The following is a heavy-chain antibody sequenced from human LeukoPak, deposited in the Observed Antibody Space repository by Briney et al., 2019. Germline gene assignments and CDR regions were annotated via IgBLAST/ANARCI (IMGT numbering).Heavy chain of an antibody. J-gene: IGHJ5*02. Sequence: PSETLSLTCAVYGGSFTDYSWNWIRQPPGKGLEWIGEINHSGSTNYNSSLKSRVTTSVDTSKNQFSLHLSSVTAADTAVYYCARRGNSYGMWNDPGSEGTLVTVSS. D-gene: IGHD5-18*01. CDR3: ARRGNSYGMWNDP. CDR1: GGSFTDYS. V-gene: IGHV4-34*01. CDR2: INHSGST.